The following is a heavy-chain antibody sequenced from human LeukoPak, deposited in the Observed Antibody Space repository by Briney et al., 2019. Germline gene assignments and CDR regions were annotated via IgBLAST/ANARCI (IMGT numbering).Heavy chain of an antibody. CDR1: GFTFSSYS. J-gene: IGHJ5*02. CDR3: ARDPRIAAALNWSDP. V-gene: IGHV3-21*01. CDR2: ISSSSSYI. Sequence: GGSLRLSCAASGFTFSSYSMNWVRQAPGKGLEWVSSISSSSSYIYYADSVKGRLTISRDNAKNSLYLQMNSLRAEDTAVYYCARDPRIAAALNWSDPWGQGTLVTVSS. D-gene: IGHD6-13*01.